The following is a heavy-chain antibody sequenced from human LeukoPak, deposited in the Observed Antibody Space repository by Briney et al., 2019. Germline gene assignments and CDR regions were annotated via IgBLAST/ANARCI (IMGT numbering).Heavy chain of an antibody. CDR2: IDSDTYGNTI. J-gene: IGHJ6*02. CDR3: ARGGHCSTTSCSNYDGMDV. CDR1: GFTLSSYS. D-gene: IGHD2-2*01. V-gene: IGHV3-48*02. Sequence: GGSLRLSCAASGFTLSSYSMNWVRQAPGKGLEWISYIDSDTYGNTIYYPHTVKGRFTISRDNAKNSLYLQMDSLRDEDTAVYYCARGGHCSTTSCSNYDGMDVWGQGTTLTVSS.